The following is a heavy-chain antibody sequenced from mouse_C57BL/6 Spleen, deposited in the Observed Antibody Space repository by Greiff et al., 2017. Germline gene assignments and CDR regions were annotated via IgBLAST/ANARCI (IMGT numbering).Heavy chain of an antibody. CDR1: GFTFSDYG. V-gene: IGHV5-17*01. D-gene: IGHD3-1*01. J-gene: IGHJ2*01. Sequence: EVQLVESGGGLVKPGGSLKLSCAASGFTFSDYGMHWVRQAPEKGLEWVAYISSGSSTIYYADTVKGRFTISRAHAKKTLFLQMTSLRSEDTAMYYCAGHGGYYFDYWGQGTTLTVSS. CDR2: ISSGSSTI. CDR3: AGHGGYYFDY.